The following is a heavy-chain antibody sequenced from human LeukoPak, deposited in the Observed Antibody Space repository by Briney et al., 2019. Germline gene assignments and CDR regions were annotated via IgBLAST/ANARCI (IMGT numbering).Heavy chain of an antibody. CDR3: ARGARDYYDSSGQFDY. Sequence: PGGSLRLSCAASGFTFSSYSMNWVRQAPGKGLEWVSYISSSSSTIYYADSVKGRFTISRDNAKNSLYLQMNSLRAEDTAVYYCARGARDYYDSSGQFDYWGQGTLVTVSS. D-gene: IGHD3-22*01. J-gene: IGHJ4*02. CDR1: GFTFSSYS. CDR2: ISSSSSTI. V-gene: IGHV3-48*04.